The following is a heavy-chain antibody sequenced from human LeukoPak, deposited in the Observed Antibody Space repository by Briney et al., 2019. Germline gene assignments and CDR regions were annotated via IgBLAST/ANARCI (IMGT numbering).Heavy chain of an antibody. V-gene: IGHV4-59*11. CDR2: IYYSGST. Sequence: KPSETLSLTCTVSGGSISSHSWSWIRQPPGKGLEWIGYIYYSGSTNYNPSLKSRVTISVDTSKNQFSLKLSSVTAADTAVYYCARRYCTNGVCYFYFDYWGQGTLVTVSS. D-gene: IGHD2-8*01. CDR3: ARRYCTNGVCYFYFDY. J-gene: IGHJ4*02. CDR1: GGSISSHS.